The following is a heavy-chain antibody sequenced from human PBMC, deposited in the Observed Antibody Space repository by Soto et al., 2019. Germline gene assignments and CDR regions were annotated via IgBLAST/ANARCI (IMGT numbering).Heavy chain of an antibody. J-gene: IGHJ5*02. Sequence: SQTLSLTCAISGDSVSSNSAAWNWIRQSPSRGLEWLGRTYYRSKWYNDYAVSVKSRITINPDTSKNQFSLQLNSVTPEDTAVYYCARDRGQQLVPRNWFDPWGQGTLVTVSS. V-gene: IGHV6-1*01. D-gene: IGHD6-13*01. CDR1: GDSVSSNSAA. CDR3: ARDRGQQLVPRNWFDP. CDR2: TYYRSKWYN.